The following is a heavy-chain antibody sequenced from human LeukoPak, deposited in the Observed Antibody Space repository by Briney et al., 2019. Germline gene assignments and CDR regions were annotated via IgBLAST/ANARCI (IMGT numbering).Heavy chain of an antibody. CDR3: ARHAGADYSSWNYFDY. D-gene: IGHD6-13*01. V-gene: IGHV3-53*01. CDR2: IYSGGST. Sequence: PGGSLRLSCAASGFTVSSNYMSWVRQAPGKGLEWVSVIYSGGSTYYADSVKGRFTISRDNSKNTLYLQMNSLRAEDTAVYYCARHAGADYSSWNYFDYWGQGTLVTVSS. CDR1: GFTVSSNY. J-gene: IGHJ4*02.